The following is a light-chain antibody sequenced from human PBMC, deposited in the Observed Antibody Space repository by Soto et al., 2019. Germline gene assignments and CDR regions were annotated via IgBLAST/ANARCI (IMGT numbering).Light chain of an antibody. CDR2: DVS. V-gene: IGLV2-14*03. CDR1: SSDGGGYKY. CDR3: SSYTSSSTLEV. J-gene: IGLJ2*01. Sequence: QSARSQPASVSGSPGQSITISCTGTSSDGGGYKYVSWYQHHPGKAPKLMIYDVSNRPSGVSNRFSGSKSGNTASLTISGLQAEDEADYYCSSYTSSSTLEVFGGGTKVTVL.